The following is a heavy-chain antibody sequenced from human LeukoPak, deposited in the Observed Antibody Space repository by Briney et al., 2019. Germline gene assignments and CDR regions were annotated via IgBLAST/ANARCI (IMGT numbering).Heavy chain of an antibody. V-gene: IGHV4-39*01. CDR3: ARRLSKSSGGSRGAFDI. CDR2: IYYSGST. D-gene: IGHD1-26*01. CDR1: GGSITSSSYY. Sequence: SETLSLTCTVSGGSITSSSYYWGWIRQPPGKGLEGIGSIYYSGSTYYNPSLKSRVTISVDTSKNQFSLRLSSVTAADTAVYYCARRLSKSSGGSRGAFDIWGQGTMVTVSS. J-gene: IGHJ3*02.